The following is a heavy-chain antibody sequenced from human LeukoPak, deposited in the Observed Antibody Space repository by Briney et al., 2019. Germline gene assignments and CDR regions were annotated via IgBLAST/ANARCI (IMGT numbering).Heavy chain of an antibody. J-gene: IGHJ4*02. Sequence: RFAISRDNSKNTLYLQMNSLRAEDTAVYYCAGYYDSSGYYYFDYWGQGTLVTVSS. CDR3: AGYYDSSGYYYFDY. V-gene: IGHV3-30*09. D-gene: IGHD3-22*01.